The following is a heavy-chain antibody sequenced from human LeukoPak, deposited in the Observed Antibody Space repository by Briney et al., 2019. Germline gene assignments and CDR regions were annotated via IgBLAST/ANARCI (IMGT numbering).Heavy chain of an antibody. Sequence: PSETLSLTCTVSGGSISSSSYYWGWIRQPPGKGLEWIGSIYYSGSTYYNPSLKSRVTISVDTSKNQFSLKLSSVTAADTAVYYCARDGSGRSPQTPWVDAFDIWGQGTMVTVSS. J-gene: IGHJ3*02. D-gene: IGHD3-10*01. CDR2: IYYSGST. V-gene: IGHV4-39*07. CDR3: ARDGSGRSPQTPWVDAFDI. CDR1: GGSISSSSYY.